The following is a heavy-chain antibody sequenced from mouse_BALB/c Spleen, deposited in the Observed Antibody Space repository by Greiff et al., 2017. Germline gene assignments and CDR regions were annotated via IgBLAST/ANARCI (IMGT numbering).Heavy chain of an antibody. V-gene: IGHV3-6*02. CDR1: GYSITSGYY. D-gene: IGHD1-1*01. CDR3: ARKYYGFDY. CDR2: ISYDGSN. J-gene: IGHJ2*01. Sequence: EVQLQQSGPGLVKPSQSLSLTCSVTGYSITSGYYWNWIRQFPGNKLEWMGYISYDGSNNYNPSLKNRISITRDTSKNQFFLKLNSVTTEDTATYYCARKYYGFDYWGQGTTLTVSS.